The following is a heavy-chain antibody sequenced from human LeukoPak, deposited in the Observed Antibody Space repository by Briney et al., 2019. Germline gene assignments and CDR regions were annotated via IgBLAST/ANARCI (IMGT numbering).Heavy chain of an antibody. J-gene: IGHJ4*02. D-gene: IGHD6-19*01. V-gene: IGHV1-24*01. CDR3: APGYSSGWQTQFFDY. CDR1: GYTLTELS. CDR2: FDPEDGET. Sequence: ASVKVSCKVSGYTLTELSMHWVRQAPGKGLEWMGGFDPEDGETIYAQKFQGRVTMTEDTSTDTAYMELSSLRSEDTAVYYCAPGYSSGWQTQFFDYWGQGTLVTVSS.